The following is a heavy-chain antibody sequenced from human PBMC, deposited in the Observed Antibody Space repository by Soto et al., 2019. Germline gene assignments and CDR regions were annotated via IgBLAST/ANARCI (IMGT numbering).Heavy chain of an antibody. CDR2: IYPGDSDT. CDR1: GYSFTSYW. V-gene: IGHV5-51*01. CDR3: ARAVVPAASGDYYYYMDV. J-gene: IGHJ6*03. D-gene: IGHD2-2*01. Sequence: PGESLKISCKGSGYSFTSYWIGWVRQMPGKGLEWMGIIYPGDSDTRYSPSFQGQVTTSADKSISTAYLQWSSLKASDTAMYYCARAVVPAASGDYYYYMDVWGKGTTVTVSS.